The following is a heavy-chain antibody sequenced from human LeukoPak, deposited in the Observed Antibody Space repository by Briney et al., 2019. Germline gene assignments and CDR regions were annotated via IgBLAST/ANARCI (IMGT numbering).Heavy chain of an antibody. J-gene: IGHJ5*02. CDR1: GGTFSSYA. CDR2: IIPILGIA. D-gene: IGHD1-7*01. V-gene: IGHV1-69*04. CDR3: ARDPRPYNWNLISSADNWFDP. Sequence: SVKVSRKASGGTFSSYAISWVRQAPGQGLEWMGRIIPILGIANYAQKFQGRVTITADKSTSTAYMELSSLRSEDTAVYYCARDPRPYNWNLISSADNWFDPWGQGTLVTVSS.